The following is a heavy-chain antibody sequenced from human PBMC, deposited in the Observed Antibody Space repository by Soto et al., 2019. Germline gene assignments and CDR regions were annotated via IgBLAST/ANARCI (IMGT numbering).Heavy chain of an antibody. CDR2: IYPADSDA. CDR3: ARRLSSGNDMDYFDY. D-gene: IGHD5-12*01. CDR1: GYNFTSSW. V-gene: IGHV5-51*01. Sequence: GESLKISCKASGYNFTSSWIGWVRQMPGKGLECVGIIYPADSDARYSPPFRGHVSISADKSVDTAYLQWSSLKASDSAIYYCARRLSSGNDMDYFDYWGQGTLVTVSS. J-gene: IGHJ4*02.